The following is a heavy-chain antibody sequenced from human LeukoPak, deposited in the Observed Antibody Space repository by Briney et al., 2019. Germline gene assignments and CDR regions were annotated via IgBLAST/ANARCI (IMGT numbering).Heavy chain of an antibody. Sequence: GGSLRLSCAASGFTFSSYSMNWVRQAPGKGLEWVSSISSSSSSYIYYADSVKGRFTISRDNAKNSLYLQMNSLRAEDTAVYYCARDLRGWFYFDYWGQGTLITVSS. D-gene: IGHD6-19*01. CDR3: ARDLRGWFYFDY. CDR2: ISSSSSSYI. V-gene: IGHV3-21*01. CDR1: GFTFSSYS. J-gene: IGHJ4*02.